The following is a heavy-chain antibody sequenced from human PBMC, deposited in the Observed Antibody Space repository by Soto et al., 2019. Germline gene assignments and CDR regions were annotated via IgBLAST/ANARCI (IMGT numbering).Heavy chain of an antibody. CDR1: GFSISSRGEG. V-gene: IGHV2-5*02. CDR3: VHLYYYDTGGYYRYFDY. Sequence: QVTLKESGPTLVKPTQTLTLTCSFSGFSISSRGEGVGWIRQPPGKALEWLTLIYWDDDKRYSPSLKSRLTITKDTSKNQVVLTMTNMDPVDTATYYCVHLYYYDTGGYYRYFDYWGQGTLVTVSS. D-gene: IGHD3-22*01. J-gene: IGHJ4*02. CDR2: IYWDDDK.